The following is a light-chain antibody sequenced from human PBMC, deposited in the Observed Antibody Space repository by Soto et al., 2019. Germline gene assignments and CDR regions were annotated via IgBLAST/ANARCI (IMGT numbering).Light chain of an antibody. CDR1: NSNIGSNT. J-gene: IGLJ2*01. V-gene: IGLV1-44*01. CDR3: AAWDDSLNGHVV. CDR2: SHD. Sequence: QSVLTQPPSASGTPGQRVTISCSGSNSNIGSNTVNWYQQLPGTAPKLLIYSHDQRPSGVPDRFSGSKSGTSASLAISGLQSEDEADYYCAAWDDSLNGHVVFGGGTKLTVL.